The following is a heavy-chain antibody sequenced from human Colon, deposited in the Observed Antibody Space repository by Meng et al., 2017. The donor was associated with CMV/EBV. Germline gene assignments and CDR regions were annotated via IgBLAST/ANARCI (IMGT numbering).Heavy chain of an antibody. V-gene: IGHV3-30-3*01. CDR2: ISYDGSNK. Sequence: GESLKISCAASGFTFSSYAMHWVRQAPGKGLEWVAVISYDGSNKYYADSVKGRFTISRDHSKNTLYLQMNSLRAEDTAVYYCARVRLGATRDYWGQGTLVTVSS. CDR1: GFTFSSYA. D-gene: IGHD1-26*01. J-gene: IGHJ4*02. CDR3: ARVRLGATRDY.